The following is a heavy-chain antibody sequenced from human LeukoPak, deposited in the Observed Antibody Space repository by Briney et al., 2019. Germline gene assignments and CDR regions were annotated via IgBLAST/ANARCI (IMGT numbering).Heavy chain of an antibody. J-gene: IGHJ3*02. CDR3: AKSREEIRGLDAFDI. Sequence: SSETLSLTCSVSGGSISSDDYCWNWIRQHPGKGLEWIGYIYYSGSTYYNPSLKSRVALSVDTSKNQFSLKLSSLTAADTAVYYCAKSREEIRGLDAFDIWGQGTMVTVSS. CDR2: IYYSGST. V-gene: IGHV4-31*03. CDR1: GGSISSDDYC. D-gene: IGHD5-24*01.